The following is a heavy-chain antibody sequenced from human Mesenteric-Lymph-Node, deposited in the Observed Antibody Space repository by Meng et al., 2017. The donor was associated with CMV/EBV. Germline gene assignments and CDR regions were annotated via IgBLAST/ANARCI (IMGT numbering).Heavy chain of an antibody. CDR3: ARGNYGMDV. CDR2: INPSGGST. CDR1: GNTLIGYY. J-gene: IGHJ6*02. Sequence: ASVKVSCKASGNTLIGYYVHWVRQAPGQGLEWMGIINPSGGSTSYAQKFQGRVTMTRDTSTSTVYMELSSLRSEDTAVYYCARGNYGMDVWGQGTTVTVSS. V-gene: IGHV1-46*01.